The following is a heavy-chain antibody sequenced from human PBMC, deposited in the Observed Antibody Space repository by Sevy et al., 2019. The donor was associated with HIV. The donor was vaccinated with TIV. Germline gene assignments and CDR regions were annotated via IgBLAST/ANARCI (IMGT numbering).Heavy chain of an antibody. J-gene: IGHJ6*02. V-gene: IGHV3-53*01. CDR2: IHSGGKI. D-gene: IGHD2-15*01. Sequence: GGSLRLSCAASGFTFSNYWMTWVRQAPGKGPEWVSVIHSGGKISYADSVQGRFTISRDNSKNTLYLQMNSLRAEDTAVYYCAREDIVLGEDNYYGIDVWGQGTTVTVSS. CDR3: AREDIVLGEDNYYGIDV. CDR1: GFTFSNYW.